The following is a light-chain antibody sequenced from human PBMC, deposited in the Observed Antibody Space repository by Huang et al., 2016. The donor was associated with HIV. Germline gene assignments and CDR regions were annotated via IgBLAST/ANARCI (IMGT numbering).Light chain of an antibody. CDR1: ESISSN. CDR3: QQYNNWPMYT. Sequence: ETVMTQSPATLSVSPGERATLSCRASESISSNLAWYQQRPGQAPRLLIYGASTRAAGIPARVSGSWSGTEFTLTISSLQSEDFAVYYCQQYNNWPMYTFGQGTKLEIK. J-gene: IGKJ2*01. CDR2: GAS. V-gene: IGKV3-15*01.